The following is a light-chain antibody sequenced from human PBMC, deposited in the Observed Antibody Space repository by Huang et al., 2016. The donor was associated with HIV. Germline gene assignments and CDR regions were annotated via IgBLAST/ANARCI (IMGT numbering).Light chain of an antibody. Sequence: DIQMTQSPSAMSASVGDRVNITCRASRDINNYLAWFQQKPGTVPRRLIDAASSLQSGVPSRFSGSGSGTEFTLTISSLQPEDFATYYCLQYNKYPLTFGPGTKVHIK. V-gene: IGKV1-17*03. J-gene: IGKJ3*01. CDR1: RDINNY. CDR2: AAS. CDR3: LQYNKYPLT.